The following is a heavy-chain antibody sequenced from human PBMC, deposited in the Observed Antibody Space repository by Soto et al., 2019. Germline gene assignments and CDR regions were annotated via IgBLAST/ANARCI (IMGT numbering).Heavy chain of an antibody. CDR3: AKDRRAGGNSAFYFDF. Sequence: GGSLRLFCAASGFKFSNYAMSWVRQAPGKGLEWVSLISATGGGTYYADSVKGRFTISRDNSHNTLYLQVHSLTAEDTAVYYCAKDRRAGGNSAFYFDFWGQGAQVTVS. D-gene: IGHD3-16*01. CDR1: GFKFSNYA. CDR2: ISATGGGT. J-gene: IGHJ4*02. V-gene: IGHV3-23*01.